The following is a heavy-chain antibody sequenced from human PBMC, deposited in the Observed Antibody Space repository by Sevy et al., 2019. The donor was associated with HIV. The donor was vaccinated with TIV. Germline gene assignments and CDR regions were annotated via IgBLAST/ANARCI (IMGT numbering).Heavy chain of an antibody. CDR2: IYYSGST. D-gene: IGHD2-8*01. J-gene: IGHJ4*02. V-gene: IGHV4-31*03. CDR3: ARGVLRGYATPFHYLDY. Sequence: SETLSLTCTVSGGSISSGGYYWSWIRQHPGKGLEWIGYIYYSGSTYYNPSLKSRVTISVDTSKNQFSLMLSSVTAADTAVYYWARGVLRGYATPFHYLDYWGQGTLVTVSS. CDR1: GGSISSGGYY.